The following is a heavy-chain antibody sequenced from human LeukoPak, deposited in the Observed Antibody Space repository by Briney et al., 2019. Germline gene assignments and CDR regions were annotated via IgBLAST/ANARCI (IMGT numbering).Heavy chain of an antibody. CDR1: GYTFTGYY. V-gene: IGHV1-8*03. J-gene: IGHJ6*03. CDR3: ARGARVVAATLRRNRYYYYYMDV. CDR2: INPNSGNT. D-gene: IGHD2-15*01. Sequence: ASVKVSCKASGYTFTGYYMHWVRQAPGQGLEWMGWINPNSGNTGYAQKFQGRVTITRNTSISTAYMELSSLRSEDTAVYYCARGARVVAATLRRNRYYYYYMDVWGKGTTVTVSS.